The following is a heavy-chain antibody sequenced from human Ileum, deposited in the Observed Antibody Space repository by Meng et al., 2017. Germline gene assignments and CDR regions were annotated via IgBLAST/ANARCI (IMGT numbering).Heavy chain of an antibody. CDR2: VSRDGTET. CDR3: AKDNRGSIDY. J-gene: IGHJ4*02. V-gene: IGHV3-43*01. CDR1: GFTFHGYH. D-gene: IGHD5-12*01. Sequence: GGSLRLSCAASGFTFHGYHMHWVRLAPGKGLEWVSLVSRDGTETSYAESVRGRFTTSRDNTKNSLFLHINSLTTEDTALYYCAKDNRGSIDYWGQGTLVTVYS.